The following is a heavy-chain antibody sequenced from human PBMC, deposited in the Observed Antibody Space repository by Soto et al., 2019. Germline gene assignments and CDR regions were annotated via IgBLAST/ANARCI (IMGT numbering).Heavy chain of an antibody. J-gene: IGHJ6*02. V-gene: IGHV5-51*01. CDR3: ARRGSMAVAGTGWNYYYYYGMDV. CDR2: IYPGDSDT. Sequence: ESLKISCKGSGYSFTSYWIGWVRQMPGKGLEWMGIIYPGDSDTRYSPSFQGQVTISADKSISTAYLQWSSLKASDTAMYYCARRGSMAVAGTGWNYYYYYGMDVWGQGTTVPVSS. D-gene: IGHD6-19*01. CDR1: GYSFTSYW.